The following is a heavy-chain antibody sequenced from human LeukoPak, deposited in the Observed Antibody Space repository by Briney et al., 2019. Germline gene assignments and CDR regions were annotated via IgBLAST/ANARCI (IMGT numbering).Heavy chain of an antibody. D-gene: IGHD6-19*01. Sequence: GASVKISCKASGYTFTSFDINWVRQATGQGLEWMGWMNPNSGNTGYAQKFQGRVTMTRNTSISTAYMELSSLRSEDTAVYYCASFSSGYSSGWFAFDYWGQGTLVTVSS. CDR2: MNPNSGNT. CDR1: GYTFTSFD. CDR3: ASFSSGYSSGWFAFDY. V-gene: IGHV1-8*01. J-gene: IGHJ4*02.